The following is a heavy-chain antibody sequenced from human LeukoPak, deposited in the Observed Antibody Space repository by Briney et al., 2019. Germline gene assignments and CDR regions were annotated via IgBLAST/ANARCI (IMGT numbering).Heavy chain of an antibody. J-gene: IGHJ6*02. V-gene: IGHV4-39*01. CDR3: ARLGRGSVPYYYYGMDV. Sequence: SSETLSLTCTVSGGSISSSSYYWGWIRQPPGKGLEWIGSIYYSGSTYYNPSLKSRVTISVDTSKNQFSLKLSSVTAADTAVYYCARLGRGSVPYYYYGMDVWGQGTTVTVSS. D-gene: IGHD1-26*01. CDR2: IYYSGST. CDR1: GGSISSSSYY.